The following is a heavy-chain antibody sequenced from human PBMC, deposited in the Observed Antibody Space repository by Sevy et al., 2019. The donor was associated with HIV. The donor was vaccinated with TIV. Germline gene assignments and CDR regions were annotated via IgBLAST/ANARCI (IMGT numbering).Heavy chain of an antibody. CDR1: GYTLNKLA. V-gene: IGHV1-24*01. J-gene: IGHJ5*02. Sequence: ASVKVSCKVTGYTLNKLAIHWVRQAPGKGLEWMGSSDPRDGQTIYAQAFQGRVTMTEDTSTDTAYMDLRSLTSEDTAVYYCAIVGLGYYSGSSYYQGDWFDPWGQGTLVTVSS. D-gene: IGHD2-15*01. CDR3: AIVGLGYYSGSSYYQGDWFDP. CDR2: SDPRDGQT.